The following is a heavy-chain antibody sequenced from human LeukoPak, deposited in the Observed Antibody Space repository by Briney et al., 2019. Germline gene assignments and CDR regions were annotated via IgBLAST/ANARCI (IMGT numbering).Heavy chain of an antibody. CDR1: GYSFTSYW. D-gene: IGHD3-10*01. CDR3: ARLFPGMARGVIISAVDY. J-gene: IGHJ4*02. V-gene: IGHV5-51*01. CDR2: IYPGDSDT. Sequence: GESLKISCKGSGYSFTSYWIGWVRQMSGKGLEWMGIIYPGDSDTRYSPSFQGQVTISADKSISTAYLQWSSLKASDTAMYYCARLFPGMARGVIISAVDYWGQGTLVTVSS.